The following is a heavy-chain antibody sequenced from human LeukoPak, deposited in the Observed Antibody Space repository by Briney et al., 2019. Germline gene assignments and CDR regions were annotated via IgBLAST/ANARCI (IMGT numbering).Heavy chain of an antibody. CDR2: ISYDGSNK. V-gene: IGHV3-30-3*01. CDR3: ARAIAVAGIDI. Sequence: PGGSLRLSCAASGFTFSSYAMHWVRQAPGKGREGVAVISYDGSNKYYADSVKGRFTISRDNSKNTLYLQMNSLRAEDTAVYYCARAIAVAGIDIWGQGTMVTVSS. J-gene: IGHJ3*02. D-gene: IGHD6-19*01. CDR1: GFTFSSYA.